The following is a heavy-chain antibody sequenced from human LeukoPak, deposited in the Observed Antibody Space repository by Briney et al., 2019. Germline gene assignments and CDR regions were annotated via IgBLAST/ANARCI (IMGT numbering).Heavy chain of an antibody. J-gene: IGHJ6*03. CDR2: IGTASDT. V-gene: IGHV3-13*01. CDR3: ARGPPRGKYYYMDV. Sequence: GGSLRLSCAASGFTFSSFDMHWVRQPTGQGLEWVSTIGTASDTYYPGSVEGRFTLSRDNAKNSLYLQMNSLTAGDTAVYYCARGPPRGKYYYMDVWGKGTAVTVSS. D-gene: IGHD1-1*01. CDR1: GFTFSSFD.